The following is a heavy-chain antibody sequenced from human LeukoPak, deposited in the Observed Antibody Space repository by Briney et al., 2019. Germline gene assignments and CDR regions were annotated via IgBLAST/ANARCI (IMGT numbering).Heavy chain of an antibody. J-gene: IGHJ4*02. D-gene: IGHD1-26*01. V-gene: IGHV1-24*01. CDR1: GYTLTELS. CDR3: ATDSESSYYFDY. CDR2: FDPEDGET. Sequence: ASVKVSCKVSGYTLTELSMHWVRQAPGKGLEWMGGFDPEDGETIYAQKFQGRVTMTEDTSTDTAYMELSSLRSEDTAVYYCATDSESSYYFDYWGQGTLVTVSS.